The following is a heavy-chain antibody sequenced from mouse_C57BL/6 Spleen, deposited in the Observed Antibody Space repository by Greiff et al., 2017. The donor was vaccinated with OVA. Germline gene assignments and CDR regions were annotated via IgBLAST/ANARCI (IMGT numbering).Heavy chain of an antibody. V-gene: IGHV5-4*01. Sequence: EVKLVESGGGLVKPGGSLKLSCAASGFTFSSYAMSWVRQTPEKRLEWVATISDGGSYTYYPDNVKGRFTISMDNSQKHLDLQISPLKSEDTAMDYCGRDRNGNYHVYWYFHVWGPGTPVTVSS. D-gene: IGHD2-1*01. CDR3: GRDRNGNYHVYWYFHV. J-gene: IGHJ1*01. CDR2: ISDGGSYT. CDR1: GFTFSSYA.